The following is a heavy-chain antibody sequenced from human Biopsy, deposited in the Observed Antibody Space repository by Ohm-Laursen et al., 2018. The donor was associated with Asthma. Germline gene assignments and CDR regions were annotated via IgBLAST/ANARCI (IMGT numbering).Heavy chain of an antibody. CDR2: ISASGVRT. D-gene: IGHD3-22*01. Sequence: SLRLSCTASGFAFNNSSMTWARQAPGKGLEWVSSISASGVRTFYADSVKGRFTVSRDSSRNTLYLQLSTLRVEDTAVYFCAKITTDRQKANNWFDPWGQGTLVTVSS. J-gene: IGHJ5*02. V-gene: IGHV3-23*01. CDR3: AKITTDRQKANNWFDP. CDR1: GFAFNNSS.